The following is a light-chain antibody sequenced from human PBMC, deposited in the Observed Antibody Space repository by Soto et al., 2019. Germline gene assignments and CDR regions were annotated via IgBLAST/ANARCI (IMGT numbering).Light chain of an antibody. J-gene: IGLJ1*01. CDR1: SSDVGGYNY. Sequence: QSVLTQPASVSGSPGQSITISCPGTSSDVGGYNYVSWYQQHPGKAPKLMIYEVNNRPSGVSHRFSGSKAGNTASLTISGLQAEDEADYYCNSYTSSSTYVFGTGTKVTVL. CDR2: EVN. CDR3: NSYTSSSTYV. V-gene: IGLV2-14*01.